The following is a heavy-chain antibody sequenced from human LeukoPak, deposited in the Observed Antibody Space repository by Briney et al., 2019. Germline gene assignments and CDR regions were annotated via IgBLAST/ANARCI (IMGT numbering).Heavy chain of an antibody. CDR3: AGGPRQYYYSGSYHY. CDR1: GDSVRNDDYY. D-gene: IGHD3-10*01. CDR2: IYSSGNT. Sequence: SETLSLTCTVSGDSVRNDDYYWNWLRQPPGKGLEWIGYIYSSGNTNDDPSLRSRVTISLDTSKNQFALKLTSVTAADTAVYYCAGGPRQYYYSGSYHYWGQGTLVTVSS. V-gene: IGHV4-61*08. J-gene: IGHJ4*02.